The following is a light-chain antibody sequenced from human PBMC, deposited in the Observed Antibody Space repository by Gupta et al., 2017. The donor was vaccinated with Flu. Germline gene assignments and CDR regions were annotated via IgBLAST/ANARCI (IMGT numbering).Light chain of an antibody. CDR3: QQDERTRHS. V-gene: IGKV4-1*01. CDR1: QSVFYSSNNKNY. CDR2: WAS. Sequence: DIVMTQSPDSLAVSLGERASINCKSSQSVFYSSNNKNYLAWYPQKPGRPPKLLIYWASTRESGVPERFSGSGSGTALTRTISSLQAADVAVYAGQQDERTRHSCGQGTKLEIK. J-gene: IGKJ2*03.